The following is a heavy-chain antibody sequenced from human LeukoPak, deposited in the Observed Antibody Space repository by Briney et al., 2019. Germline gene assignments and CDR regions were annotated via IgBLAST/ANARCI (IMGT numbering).Heavy chain of an antibody. V-gene: IGHV3-9*03. D-gene: IGHD6-19*01. CDR3: AKDSCLYSSGWSTFDY. CDR1: GFTFDDYP. CDR2: ISWNSGSI. Sequence: GGSLRLSCAASGFTFDDYPMLWVRQAPGKGLEWVFGISWNSGSIGHADSVKGRFTISRDNAKISLYLQMKSLRAEDMALYYCAKDSCLYSSGWSTFDYWGQGTMVTVSS. J-gene: IGHJ4*02.